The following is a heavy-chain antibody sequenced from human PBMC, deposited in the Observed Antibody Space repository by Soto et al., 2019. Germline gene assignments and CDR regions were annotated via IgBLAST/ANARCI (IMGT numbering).Heavy chain of an antibody. V-gene: IGHV3-11*01. CDR1: GFTFSDYY. CDR3: ARGGRDIVATLYYYYYMDV. D-gene: IGHD5-12*01. J-gene: IGHJ6*03. Sequence: GGSLRLSCAASGFTFSDYYMSWIRQAPGKGLEWVSYISSSGSTIYYADSVKGRFTISRDNAKNSLYLQMNSLRAEDTAVYYCARGGRDIVATLYYYYYMDVWGKGTTVTVSS. CDR2: ISSSGSTI.